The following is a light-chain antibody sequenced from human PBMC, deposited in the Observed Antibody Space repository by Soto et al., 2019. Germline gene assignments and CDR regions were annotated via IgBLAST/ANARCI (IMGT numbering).Light chain of an antibody. Sequence: IILTQSPGTLSLSPGDRVTLSCRASQSVKNNYLVWYQQKVGQAPRLLMSGASSRATGVPDRFSGSGSGTDFTLTISRVEPEDFAVYYCQQYGSSPTFGQGTRLETK. J-gene: IGKJ5*01. CDR2: GAS. CDR3: QQYGSSPT. CDR1: QSVKNNY. V-gene: IGKV3-20*01.